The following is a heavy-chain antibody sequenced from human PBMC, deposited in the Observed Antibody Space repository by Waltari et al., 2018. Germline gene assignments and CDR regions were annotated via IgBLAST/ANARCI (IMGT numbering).Heavy chain of an antibody. Sequence: QVQLVQSGAEVKKPGSSVKVSCKASGGTFSSYAISWVRQAPGQGLEWMGRIIPIFGTANYAHKFQGRVTITADKSTSTAYMELSSLRSEDTAVYYCARVNVASVGMRYFDLWGRGTLVTVSS. V-gene: IGHV1-69*08. CDR3: ARVNVASVGMRYFDL. J-gene: IGHJ2*01. CDR2: IIPIFGTA. CDR1: GGTFSSYA. D-gene: IGHD1-26*01.